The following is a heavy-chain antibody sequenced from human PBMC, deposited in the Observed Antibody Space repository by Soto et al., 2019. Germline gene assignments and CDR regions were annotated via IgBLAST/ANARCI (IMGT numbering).Heavy chain of an antibody. CDR2: ISSSSSYI. D-gene: IGHD1-26*01. CDR1: GFTFSSYS. CDR3: ARDGDSGSNAYFDY. V-gene: IGHV3-21*01. Sequence: VGSLRLSCAASGFTFSSYSMNWVRQAPGKGLEWVSSISSSSSYIYYADSVKGRFTISRDNAKNSLYPQMNSLRAEDTAVYYCARDGDSGSNAYFDYWGQGTLVTVSS. J-gene: IGHJ4*02.